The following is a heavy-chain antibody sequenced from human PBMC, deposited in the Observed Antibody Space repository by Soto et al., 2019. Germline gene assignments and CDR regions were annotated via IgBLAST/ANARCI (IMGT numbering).Heavy chain of an antibody. CDR1: GGSFSGYY. V-gene: IGHV4-34*01. D-gene: IGHD1-26*01. CDR3: ARGRIVGATTNYYYGMDV. CDR2: INHSGST. Sequence: SETLSLTCAVYGGSFSGYYWSWIRQPPGKGLEWIGEINHSGSTNYNPSLKSRVTISVDTSKNQFSLKLSSVTAADTAVYYCARGRIVGATTNYYYGMDVWGQGXTVTVSS. J-gene: IGHJ6*02.